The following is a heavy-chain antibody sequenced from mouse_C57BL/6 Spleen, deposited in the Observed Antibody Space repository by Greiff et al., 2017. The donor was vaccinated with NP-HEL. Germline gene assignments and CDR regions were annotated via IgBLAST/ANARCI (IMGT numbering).Heavy chain of an antibody. V-gene: IGHV1-4*01. CDR2: INPSSGYT. J-gene: IGHJ1*03. D-gene: IGHD2-4*01. CDR1: GYTFTSYT. CDR3: AKDYDLNWYFDV. Sequence: QVQLKESGAELARPGASVKMSCKASGYTFTSYTMHWVKQRPGQGLEWIGYINPSSGYTKYNQKFKDKATLTADKSSSTAYMQLSSLTSEDSAVYYCAKDYDLNWYFDVWGTGTTVTVSS.